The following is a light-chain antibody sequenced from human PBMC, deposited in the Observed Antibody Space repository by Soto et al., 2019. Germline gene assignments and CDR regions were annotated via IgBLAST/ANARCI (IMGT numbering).Light chain of an antibody. CDR2: GAS. Sequence: ELVTTQSPATLSVSAGERATLSCRAIQSVDKYLVWYQQKPGQAPRLLIYGASTRATGIPARFSGSGSGTEFTLTISSLQSEDFAVYYCQQYNSWSPITFGQGTRLEI. CDR1: QSVDKY. CDR3: QQYNSWSPIT. J-gene: IGKJ5*01. V-gene: IGKV3-15*01.